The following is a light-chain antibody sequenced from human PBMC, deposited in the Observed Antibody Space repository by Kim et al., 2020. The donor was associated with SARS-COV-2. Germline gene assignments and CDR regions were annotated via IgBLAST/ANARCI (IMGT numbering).Light chain of an antibody. Sequence: SPGETATLSCRTSHSVSSSSLAWYQQLPGQAPRLLIYGASVRATGVPARFSGSGSGTDFTLTISRLEPDDFAVYYCQQYGRSLFTFGQGTRLEIK. CDR3: QQYGRSLFT. V-gene: IGKV3-20*01. CDR2: GAS. J-gene: IGKJ5*01. CDR1: HSVSSSS.